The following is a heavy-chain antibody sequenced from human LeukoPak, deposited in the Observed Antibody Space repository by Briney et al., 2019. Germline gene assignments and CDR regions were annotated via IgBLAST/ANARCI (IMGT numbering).Heavy chain of an antibody. D-gene: IGHD2-8*01. CDR2: IYHTGSA. V-gene: IGHV4-38-2*01. CDR3: ARYCTSYTCILRGFDY. CDR1: GYSFTSGHY. Sequence: SETLSLTCSVSGYSFTSGHYWGWIRQPPGKGLEWIANIYHTGSAHYNPSLKSRVTISVDTSKNQFSLKLSSVTAEDTAVYYCARYCTSYTCILRGFDYWGQGALVTVSS. J-gene: IGHJ4*02.